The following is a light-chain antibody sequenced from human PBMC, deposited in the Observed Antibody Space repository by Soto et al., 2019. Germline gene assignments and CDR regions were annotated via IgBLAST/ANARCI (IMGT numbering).Light chain of an antibody. CDR2: DNN. CDR3: ATWDSSLSAVV. V-gene: IGLV1-51*01. CDR1: SSNIGNNY. Sequence: QSVLTQPPSVSAAPGQKVTISCSGSSSNIGNNYVSWYQQLPGTAPKLLIYDNNNRPSGIPDRFSGSKSGTSDTLGITGLQTGDEAHYYCATWDSSLSAVVFGGGTKVTVL. J-gene: IGLJ2*01.